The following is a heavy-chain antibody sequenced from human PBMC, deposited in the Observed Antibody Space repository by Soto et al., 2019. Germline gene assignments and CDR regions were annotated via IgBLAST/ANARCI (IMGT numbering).Heavy chain of an antibody. CDR1: GDSISSGVYY. V-gene: IGHV4-31*03. Sequence: QVQLQESGPGLVKPSQTLSLTCTVSGDSISSGVYYWSWIRQHPGKGLEWIGYIYDSGTTHYNPSLQSRVTLSVDTAKNQFSLRLSSVTAADPDVYFCARAFRSATPFDYWGQGTLVTVSS. J-gene: IGHJ4*02. CDR2: IYDSGTT. CDR3: ARAFRSATPFDY. D-gene: IGHD6-25*01.